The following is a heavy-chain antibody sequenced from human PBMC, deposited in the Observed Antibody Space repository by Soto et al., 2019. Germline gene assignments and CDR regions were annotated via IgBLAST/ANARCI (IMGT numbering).Heavy chain of an antibody. Sequence: GGSLRLSCAASGFTFSSYAMHWVRQAPGKGLEWVAVISYDGSNKYYADSVKGRFTISRDNSKNTLYLQMNSLRAEDTAVYYCARDTRAYYGSGSLEYWGQGTLVTVSS. V-gene: IGHV3-30*04. CDR3: ARDTRAYYGSGSLEY. D-gene: IGHD3-10*01. CDR2: ISYDGSNK. J-gene: IGHJ4*02. CDR1: GFTFSSYA.